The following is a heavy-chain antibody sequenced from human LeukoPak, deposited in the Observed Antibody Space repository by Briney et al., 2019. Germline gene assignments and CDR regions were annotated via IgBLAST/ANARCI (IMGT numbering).Heavy chain of an antibody. CDR2: IIPIFGTA. Sequence: GASVKVSCKASGGTFSSYAISWVRQAPGQGLEWMGGIIPIFGTANYAQKFQGRVTITAGESTSTAYMELSSLRSEDTAVYYCARALIGGYYYDSSGYYGIWFDPWGQGTLVTVSS. V-gene: IGHV1-69*13. D-gene: IGHD3-22*01. J-gene: IGHJ5*02. CDR1: GGTFSSYA. CDR3: ARALIGGYYYDSSGYYGIWFDP.